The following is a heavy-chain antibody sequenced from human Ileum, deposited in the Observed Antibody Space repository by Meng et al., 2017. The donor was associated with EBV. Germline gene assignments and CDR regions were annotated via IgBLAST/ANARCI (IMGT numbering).Heavy chain of an antibody. CDR2: ILHRGST. CDR3: AMRKVEMRAITPDNWLDP. Sequence: QVSLMEPAQGLVKTSETLSPTCTVPGGSISSSYRNWVRQYPGKGLEWIGRILHRGSTNYNPALQSRVTISVDTSKNQVSLKLSSVTPADTAVYYGAMRKVEMRAITPDNWLDPWGQGTLVTVSS. D-gene: IGHD2-21*01. CDR1: GGSISSSY. V-gene: IGHV4-59*01. J-gene: IGHJ5*02.